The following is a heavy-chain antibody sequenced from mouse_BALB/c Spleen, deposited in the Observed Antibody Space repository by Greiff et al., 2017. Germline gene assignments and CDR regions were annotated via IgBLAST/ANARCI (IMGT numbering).Heavy chain of an antibody. Sequence: QVQLQQPGAELVKPGTSVKISCKASGYTFTNYWLGWVKQRPGHGLEWIGDIYPGGGYTNYNEKFKGKATLTADTSSSTAYMQLSSLTSEDSAVYFCARGDGYFLYAMDYWGQGTSVTVSS. CDR1: GYTFTNYW. J-gene: IGHJ4*01. CDR3: ARGDGYFLYAMDY. CDR2: IYPGGGYT. V-gene: IGHV1-63*02. D-gene: IGHD2-3*01.